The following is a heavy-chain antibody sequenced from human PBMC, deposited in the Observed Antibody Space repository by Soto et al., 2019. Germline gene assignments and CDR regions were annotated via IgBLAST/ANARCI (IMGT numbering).Heavy chain of an antibody. CDR3: ARWRYVYSFDY. J-gene: IGHJ4*02. Sequence: SETLSLTCTVSGGSISSYYWSWIRQPPGKGLEWIGYIYYSGSTNYNPSLKSRVTISVDTSKNQFSLKLSSVTAADTAVYYCARWRYVYSFDYWGQGTLVTAPQ. CDR1: GGSISSYY. CDR2: IYYSGST. D-gene: IGHD5-18*01. V-gene: IGHV4-59*01.